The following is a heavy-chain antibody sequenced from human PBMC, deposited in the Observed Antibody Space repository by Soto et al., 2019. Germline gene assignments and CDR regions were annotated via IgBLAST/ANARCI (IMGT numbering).Heavy chain of an antibody. CDR1: GYTFTSYY. J-gene: IGHJ4*02. D-gene: IGHD6-13*01. Sequence: ASVKVSCKASGYTFTSYYMHWVRQAPGQGLEWMGIINPSGGSTSYAQKFQGRVTMTRDTSTSTVYMELSSLRSEDTAVYYCARVKLAAAGTWYFDYWGQGALVTVSS. V-gene: IGHV1-46*01. CDR2: INPSGGST. CDR3: ARVKLAAAGTWYFDY.